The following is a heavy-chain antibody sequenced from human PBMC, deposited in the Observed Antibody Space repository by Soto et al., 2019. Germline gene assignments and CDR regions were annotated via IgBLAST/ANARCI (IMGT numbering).Heavy chain of an antibody. J-gene: IGHJ4*02. D-gene: IGHD2-15*01. V-gene: IGHV1-2*02. CDR3: VREGGYCSGGTCAFDY. Sequence: ASVKVSCKTSGYIFTDYHMHWVRQAPGQGLEWMGWINPNTGGTNFAQKFQGRVTMTRDTSITTAYMELSRLRSDDTAVFYCVREGGYCSGGTCAFDYWGQGTLVTVPS. CDR2: INPNTGGT. CDR1: GYIFTDYH.